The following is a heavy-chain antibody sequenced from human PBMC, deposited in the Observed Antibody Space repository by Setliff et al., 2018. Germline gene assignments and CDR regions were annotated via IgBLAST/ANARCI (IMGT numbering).Heavy chain of an antibody. CDR2: IYTDGST. CDR3: ARATDDYVWGSYRYTNYYYMDV. D-gene: IGHD3-16*02. V-gene: IGHV4-61*02. CDR1: GDSISGAKYY. J-gene: IGHJ6*03. Sequence: SETLSLTCTVSGDSISGAKYYWSWIRQSAGKGLECIGRIYTDGSTKYNPSLKSRVTISVDTSKNQFSLKLSSVTAADTAVYYCARATDDYVWGSYRYTNYYYMDVWGKGTTVTVSS.